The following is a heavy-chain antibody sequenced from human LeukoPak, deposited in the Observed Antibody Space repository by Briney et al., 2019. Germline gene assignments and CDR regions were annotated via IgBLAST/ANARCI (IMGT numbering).Heavy chain of an antibody. CDR3: ACMYGDYDLYFDY. Sequence: SETLSLTCTVSGGSISSGDYYWSWIRQPPGKGLEWIGYIYYSGSTYYNPSLKSRVTISVDTSKNQFSLKLSSVTAADTAVYYCACMYGDYDLYFDYWGQGTLVTVSS. CDR2: IYYSGST. D-gene: IGHD4-17*01. J-gene: IGHJ4*02. V-gene: IGHV4-30-4*08. CDR1: GGSISSGDYY.